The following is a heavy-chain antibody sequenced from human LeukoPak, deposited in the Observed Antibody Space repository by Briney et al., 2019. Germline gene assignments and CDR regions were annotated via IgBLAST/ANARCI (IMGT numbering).Heavy chain of an antibody. D-gene: IGHD3-10*01. CDR1: GFTFSSYG. V-gene: IGHV3-30*02. Sequence: GGSLRLSCAASGFTFSSYGMHWIRQAPGKGLEWVAFIRYDGSNKYYADSVKGRFTISRDNSKNTLYLQMSSLRAEDTAVYYCAKDHFVYGSGSSGDYWGQGTLVTVSS. CDR3: AKDHFVYGSGSSGDY. J-gene: IGHJ4*02. CDR2: IRYDGSNK.